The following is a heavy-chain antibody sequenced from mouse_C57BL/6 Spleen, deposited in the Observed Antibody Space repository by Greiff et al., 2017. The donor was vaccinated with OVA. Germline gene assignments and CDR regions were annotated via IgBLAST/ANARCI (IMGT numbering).Heavy chain of an antibody. CDR2: IDPSDSYT. D-gene: IGHD1-1*01. CDR1: GYTFTSYW. CDR3: ARKGGSSYGYFDV. Sequence: VQLQQPGAELVMPGASVKLSCKASGYTFTSYWMHWVKQRPGQGLEWIGEIDPSDSYTNYNQKFKGKSTLTVDKSSSTAYMQLSSLTSEDSAVYYCARKGGSSYGYFDVWGTGTTVTVSS. V-gene: IGHV1-69*01. J-gene: IGHJ1*03.